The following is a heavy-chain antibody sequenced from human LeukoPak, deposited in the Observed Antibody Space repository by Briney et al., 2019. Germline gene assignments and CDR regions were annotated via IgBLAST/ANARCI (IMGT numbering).Heavy chain of an antibody. V-gene: IGHV3-30*03. Sequence: QSGGSLRLSCAASGFTFSSFGMHWVRQAPGKGLEWVAVISYDGSSKYYADSVKGRFTISRDNSKNTLYLQMNSLRAEDTAVYYCASPAVYSSSWYYFDYWGQGTLVTVSS. J-gene: IGHJ4*02. CDR1: GFTFSSFG. CDR2: ISYDGSSK. CDR3: ASPAVYSSSWYYFDY. D-gene: IGHD6-13*01.